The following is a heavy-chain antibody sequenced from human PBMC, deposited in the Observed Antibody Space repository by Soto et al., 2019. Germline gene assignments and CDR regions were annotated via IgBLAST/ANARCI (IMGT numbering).Heavy chain of an antibody. CDR2: INPNSGGT. Sequence: QVQLVQSGAEVKKPGASVKVSCKASGYTFTGYYMHWVRQAPGQGLEWMGWINPNSGGTNYAQKFQGRVTMTRDTSISTAYMELSRLRSDDTAVYYCAIDRSKDIAVAALDYWCQGTLVTVSS. J-gene: IGHJ4*02. V-gene: IGHV1-2*02. D-gene: IGHD6-19*01. CDR1: GYTFTGYY. CDR3: AIDRSKDIAVAALDY.